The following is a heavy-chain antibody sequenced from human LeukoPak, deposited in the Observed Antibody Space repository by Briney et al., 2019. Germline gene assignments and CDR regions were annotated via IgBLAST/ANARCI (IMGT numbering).Heavy chain of an antibody. Sequence: GASVKVCYKASGYTFTSYGISWVRQAPGQGLEWMGWISAYNGNTNYAQKLQGRVTMTTDTSTSTAYMELRSLRSDDTAVYYCALYSSGWPDYWGQGTLVTVSS. CDR2: ISAYNGNT. CDR1: GYTFTSYG. D-gene: IGHD6-19*01. J-gene: IGHJ4*02. V-gene: IGHV1-18*01. CDR3: ALYSSGWPDY.